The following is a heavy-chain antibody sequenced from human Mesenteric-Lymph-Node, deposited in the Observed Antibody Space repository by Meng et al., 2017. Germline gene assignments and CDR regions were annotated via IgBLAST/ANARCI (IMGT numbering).Heavy chain of an antibody. CDR1: GFTFSSYA. CDR3: AKADSGSSGNDAFDI. V-gene: IGHV3-23*01. D-gene: IGHD1-26*01. Sequence: GESLKISCAASGFTFSSYAMSWVRQAPGKGLEWVSAISGSGGSTYYADSVKGRFTISRDNSKNTLYLQMNSLRAEDTAVYYCAKADSGSSGNDAFDIWGQGTMVIVSS. CDR2: ISGSGGST. J-gene: IGHJ3*02.